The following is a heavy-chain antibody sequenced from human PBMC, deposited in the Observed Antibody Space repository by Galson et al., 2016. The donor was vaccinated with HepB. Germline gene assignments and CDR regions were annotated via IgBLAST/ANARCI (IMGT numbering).Heavy chain of an antibody. J-gene: IGHJ4*02. CDR3: ARDGSRYCSGGSCYSFDY. V-gene: IGHV3-7*03. CDR1: GFTFSSYW. CDR2: MKQDGSEK. D-gene: IGHD2-15*01. Sequence: SLRLSCAASGFTFSSYWMSWVRQAPGKGLEWVANMKQDGSEKYYVDSVKGRFTISRDNPKNSLFLQMNSLRVEDTAVYYCARDGSRYCSGGSCYSFDYWGQGILVTVSS.